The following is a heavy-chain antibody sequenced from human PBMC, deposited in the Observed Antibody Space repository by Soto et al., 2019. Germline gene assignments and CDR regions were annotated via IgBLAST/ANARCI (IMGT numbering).Heavy chain of an antibody. CDR3: ARDLLGGVIAAAGSFDY. CDR2: ISYDGSNK. D-gene: IGHD6-13*01. Sequence: GGSLRLSCAASGFTFSSYAMHWVRQAPGKGLEWVAVISYDGSNKYYADSVKGRFTISRDNSKNTLYLQMNSLRAEDTAVYYCARDLLGGVIAAAGSFDYWGQGTLVTVSS. CDR1: GFTFSSYA. V-gene: IGHV3-30-3*01. J-gene: IGHJ4*02.